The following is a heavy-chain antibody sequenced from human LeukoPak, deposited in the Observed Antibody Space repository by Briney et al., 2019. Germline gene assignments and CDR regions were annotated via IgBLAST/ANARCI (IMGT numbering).Heavy chain of an antibody. CDR1: GFTFSSYE. Sequence: GRSLRLSCAASGFTFSSYEMNWVRQAPGKGLEWVSYISSSGSTIYYADSVKGRFTISRDNAKNSLYLQMNSLRAEDTAVYYCASSRIMDTAMGGAFDIWGQGTMVTVSS. CDR3: ASSRIMDTAMGGAFDI. J-gene: IGHJ3*02. CDR2: ISSSGSTI. V-gene: IGHV3-48*03. D-gene: IGHD5-18*01.